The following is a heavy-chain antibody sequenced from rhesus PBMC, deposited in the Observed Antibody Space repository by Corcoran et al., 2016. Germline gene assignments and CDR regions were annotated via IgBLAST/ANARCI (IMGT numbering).Heavy chain of an antibody. V-gene: IGHV4-106*01. CDR1: GGSISDSYF. D-gene: IGHD2-33*01. CDR3: WLDQFDV. Sequence: QVQLQESGPGLVKPSETLSLTCAVSGGSISDSYFWSCVRPPPGKGREWIGYIYGGGGATSYNTSLKNRVTISRDTSKNQFSLKLTSVTAADTAVYYCWLDQFDVWGAGVLVTVSS. J-gene: IGHJ5-1*01. CDR2: IYGGGGAT.